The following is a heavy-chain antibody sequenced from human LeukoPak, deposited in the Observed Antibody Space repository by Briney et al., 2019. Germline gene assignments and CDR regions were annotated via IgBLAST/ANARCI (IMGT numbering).Heavy chain of an antibody. CDR2: INHSGST. CDR1: GGSFSGYY. CDR3: ARVLDYYDSSGSKVIYMDV. Sequence: SETLSLTCAVYGGSFSGYYWSWIRQPPGKGLEWIGEINHSGSTNYNPSLKSRVTISVDTSKNQFSLKLSSVTAADTAVYYCARVLDYYDSSGSKVIYMDVWGKGTTVTVSS. J-gene: IGHJ6*03. V-gene: IGHV4-34*01. D-gene: IGHD3-22*01.